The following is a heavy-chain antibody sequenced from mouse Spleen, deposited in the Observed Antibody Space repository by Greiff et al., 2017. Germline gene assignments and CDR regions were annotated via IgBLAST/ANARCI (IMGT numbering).Heavy chain of an antibody. Sequence: EVKLVESGGGLVKPGGSLKLSCAASGFTFSSYAMSWVRQTPEKRLEWVATISDGGSYTYYPDNVKGRFTISRDNAKNNLYLQMSHLKSEDTAMYYCAREDGYSYFDYWGQGTTLTVSS. D-gene: IGHD2-3*01. V-gene: IGHV5-4*01. CDR3: AREDGYSYFDY. CDR2: ISDGGSYT. CDR1: GFTFSSYA. J-gene: IGHJ2*01.